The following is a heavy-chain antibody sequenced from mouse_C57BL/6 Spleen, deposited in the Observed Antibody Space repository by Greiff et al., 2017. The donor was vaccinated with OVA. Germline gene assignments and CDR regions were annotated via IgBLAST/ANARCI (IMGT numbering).Heavy chain of an antibody. D-gene: IGHD2-4*01. CDR2: INPNYGPT. J-gene: IGHJ4*01. Sequence: VHVKQSGPELVKPGASVKISCKASGYSFTDYNMNWVKQSNGKSLEWIGVINPNYGPTSYNQKFKGKATLTVDKSSSTAYMQLNSLTSEDSAVCYCARRGDYGAMDYWGQGTSVTVSS. CDR1: GYSFTDYN. V-gene: IGHV1-39*01. CDR3: ARRGDYGAMDY.